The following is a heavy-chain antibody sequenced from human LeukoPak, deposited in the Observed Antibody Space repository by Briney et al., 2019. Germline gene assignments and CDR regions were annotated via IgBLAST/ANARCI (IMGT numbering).Heavy chain of an antibody. V-gene: IGHV3-23*01. D-gene: IGHD4-17*01. Sequence: GGSLVLSCAASGFTFSSYAMSWVRQAPGKGLEWVSAISGSGGSTYYADSVKGRFTISRDNSKNTLYLQMNSLRAEDTAVYYCAKAPTINDYGDYFDYWGQGTLVTVSS. J-gene: IGHJ4*02. CDR2: ISGSGGST. CDR1: GFTFSSYA. CDR3: AKAPTINDYGDYFDY.